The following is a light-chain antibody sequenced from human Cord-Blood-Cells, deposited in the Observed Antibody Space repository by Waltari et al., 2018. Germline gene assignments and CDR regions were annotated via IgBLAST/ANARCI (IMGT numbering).Light chain of an antibody. J-gene: IGLJ2*01. CDR3: CSYAGSSTYVV. V-gene: IGLV2-23*01. CDR2: EGS. Sequence: QSALTQPASVSGSPGQPITISRPGTSSDVGSYTLVSWYQQHPGKATNLMIYEGSKRPSGVSNRFSGSKSGNTASLTISGLQAEDEADYYCCSYAGSSTYVVFGGGTKLTVL. CDR1: SSDVGSYTL.